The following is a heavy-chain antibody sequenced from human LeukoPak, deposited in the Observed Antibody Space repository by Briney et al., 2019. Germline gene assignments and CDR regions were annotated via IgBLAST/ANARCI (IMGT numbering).Heavy chain of an antibody. D-gene: IGHD2-15*01. CDR3: ARAPRGFCSGGSCFDF. Sequence: ASVKVSCKVSGYTFTSYYMHWVRQAPGQGLEWMGWIDPNSGGSNSAQKFQGRVTMTRDTSISTAYMELSRLRSDDTAVYYCARAPRGFCSGGSCFDFWGQGTLVTVSS. J-gene: IGHJ4*02. CDR1: GYTFTSYY. CDR2: IDPNSGGS. V-gene: IGHV1-2*02.